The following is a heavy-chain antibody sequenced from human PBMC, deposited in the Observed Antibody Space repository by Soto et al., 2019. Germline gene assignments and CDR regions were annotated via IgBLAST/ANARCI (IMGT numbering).Heavy chain of an antibody. CDR3: ARGIYGPEAPSPDY. Sequence: PGGSLRLSCAASGFTFSSYGMHWVRQAPGKGLEWVAVIWYDGSNKYYADSVKGRFTISRDNSKNTLYLQMNSLRAEDTAVYYCARGIYGPEAPSPDYWGQGTLVTVSS. V-gene: IGHV3-33*01. D-gene: IGHD3-16*01. CDR1: GFTFSSYG. J-gene: IGHJ4*02. CDR2: IWYDGSNK.